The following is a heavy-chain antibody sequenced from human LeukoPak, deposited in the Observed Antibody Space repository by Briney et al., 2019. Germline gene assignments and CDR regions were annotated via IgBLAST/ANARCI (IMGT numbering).Heavy chain of an antibody. V-gene: IGHV3-30*04. CDR2: ISYDGSDK. D-gene: IGHD3-9*01. CDR3: ARDQGYDILTGLSDY. J-gene: IGHJ4*02. CDR1: RLTFRTYA. Sequence: GRSLRLSCEASRLTFRTYAMHWVRQAPGKGLEWVAVISYDGSDKYYADSVKGRFTISRDNSKNTLYLQMNSLRAEDTAVYYCARDQGYDILTGLSDYWGQGTLVTVSS.